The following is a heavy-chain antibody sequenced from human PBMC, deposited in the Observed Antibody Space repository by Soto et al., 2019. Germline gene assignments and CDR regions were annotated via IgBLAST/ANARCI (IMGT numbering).Heavy chain of an antibody. D-gene: IGHD3-9*01. CDR1: GFTFSSYG. J-gene: IGHJ4*02. V-gene: IGHV3-33*01. CDR3: ARGQLRYFDWLSLYYFDY. Sequence: GGSLRLSCAASGFTFSSYGMHWVRQAPGKGLEWVAVIWYDGSNKYYADSVKGRFTISRDNSKNTLYLQMNSLRAEDTAVYYCARGQLRYFDWLSLYYFDYWGQGTLVTVSS. CDR2: IWYDGSNK.